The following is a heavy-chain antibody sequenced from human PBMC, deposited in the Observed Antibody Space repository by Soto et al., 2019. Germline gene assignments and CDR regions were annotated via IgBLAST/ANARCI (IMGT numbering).Heavy chain of an antibody. J-gene: IGHJ4*02. CDR1: GGSISSYY. V-gene: IGHV4-59*08. CDR3: ARRRDILTGYYTYYFDD. CDR2: IYYSGST. Sequence: SETLSLTCTVSGGSISSYYWSWIRQPPGKGLEWIGYIYYSGSTNYNPSLKSRVTISVDTSKNQFSLKLSSVTAADTAVYYCARRRDILTGYYTYYFDDWGQGTLVTVSS. D-gene: IGHD3-9*01.